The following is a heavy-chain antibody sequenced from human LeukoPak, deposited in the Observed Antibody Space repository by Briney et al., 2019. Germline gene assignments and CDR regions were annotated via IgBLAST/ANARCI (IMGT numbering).Heavy chain of an antibody. CDR3: TRAVAGHPD. Sequence: SETLSLTCAVSVVRFSNYYWSWVRQSPRQGLEWIGEINHSGYTNYNPSLKSRLTMSINTSKNQFSLRLTSVTAADTGVYYCTRAVAGHPDWGQGTLVTVSS. J-gene: IGHJ4*02. CDR1: VVRFSNYY. D-gene: IGHD5-12*01. V-gene: IGHV4-34*01. CDR2: INHSGYT.